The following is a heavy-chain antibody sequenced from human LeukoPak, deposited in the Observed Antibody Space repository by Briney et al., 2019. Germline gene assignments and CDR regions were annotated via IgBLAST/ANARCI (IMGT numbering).Heavy chain of an antibody. CDR2: INPNSGGT. D-gene: IGHD3-10*01. J-gene: IGHJ3*02. CDR3: ARGLPRSPLTQYGSETDAFDI. CDR1: GYTFTGYY. V-gene: IGHV1-2*02. Sequence: ASVKVSRKASGYTFTGYYMHWVRQAPGQGLEWMGWINPNSGGTNYAQKFQGRVTMTRDMSTSTVYMELSSLRSEDTAVYYCARGLPRSPLTQYGSETDAFDIWGQGTMVTVSS.